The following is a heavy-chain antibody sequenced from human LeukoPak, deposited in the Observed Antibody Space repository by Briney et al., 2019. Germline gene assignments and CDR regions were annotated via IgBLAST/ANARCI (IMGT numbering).Heavy chain of an antibody. CDR2: IYSDSRTI. V-gene: IGHV3-48*04. J-gene: IGHJ4*02. Sequence: PGGSLRLSCAASGDTVTGYGMNWGRQAPGKGLEWVSAIYSDSRTIHYADSVKGRFTISRDNSKDTLFLEVSSVRPDDTAVYFCAVDRRSSGGTCLEDWGRGTPVAVSS. CDR1: GDTVTGYG. CDR3: AVDRRSSGGTCLED. D-gene: IGHD2-15*01.